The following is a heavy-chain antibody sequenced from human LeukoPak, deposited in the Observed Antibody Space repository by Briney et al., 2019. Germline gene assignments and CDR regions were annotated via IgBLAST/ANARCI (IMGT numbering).Heavy chain of an antibody. CDR1: GYSISSGYY. J-gene: IGHJ3*02. D-gene: IGHD1-26*01. CDR3: ARRGQGRGDAFDI. V-gene: IGHV4-38-2*02. Sequence: PSETLSLTCTVSGYSISSGYYWGWIRQPPGKGLEWIGSIYHSGSTYYNPSLKSRVTISVNTSKNQFSLKLSSVTAADTAVYYCARRGQGRGDAFDIWGQGTMVTVSS. CDR2: IYHSGST.